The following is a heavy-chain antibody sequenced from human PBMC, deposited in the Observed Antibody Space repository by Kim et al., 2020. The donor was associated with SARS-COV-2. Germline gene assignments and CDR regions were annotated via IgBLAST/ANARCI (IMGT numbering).Heavy chain of an antibody. Sequence: ADSVKGRFTISRDTSKNTLYLQMNSLRAEDTAVYCCAKDPHYDVLTGLDYWGQGTLVTVSS. V-gene: IGHV3-30*02. J-gene: IGHJ4*02. D-gene: IGHD3-9*01. CDR3: AKDPHYDVLTGLDY.